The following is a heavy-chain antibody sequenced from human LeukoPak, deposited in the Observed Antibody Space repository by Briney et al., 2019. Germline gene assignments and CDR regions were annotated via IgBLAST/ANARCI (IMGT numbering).Heavy chain of an antibody. CDR3: ASGVNDYGDFYFDY. J-gene: IGHJ4*02. CDR1: GYTFTGYY. CDR2: INPKSGGT. D-gene: IGHD4-17*01. Sequence: GASVKVSCKASGYTFTGYYMHWVRQAPGEGLECMGWINPKSGGTNYAQKFQGRVTMTRDTSITTAYMELSRLRSDDMAVYYCASGVNDYGDFYFDYWGQGTLVTVSS. V-gene: IGHV1-2*02.